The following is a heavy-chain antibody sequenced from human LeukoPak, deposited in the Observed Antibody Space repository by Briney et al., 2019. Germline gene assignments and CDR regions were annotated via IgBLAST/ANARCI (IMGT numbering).Heavy chain of an antibody. Sequence: GGSLRLSCAASGFTFSSYGMHWVRQAPGKGLEWVAVISYDGSNKYYADSVKGRFTISRDNSKNTLYLQMNSLRAEDTAVYYCAKTKHKGQSAWLRFLRDAFDIWGQGTMVTVSS. J-gene: IGHJ3*02. D-gene: IGHD5-12*01. CDR1: GFTFSSYG. CDR2: ISYDGSNK. V-gene: IGHV3-30*18. CDR3: AKTKHKGQSAWLRFLRDAFDI.